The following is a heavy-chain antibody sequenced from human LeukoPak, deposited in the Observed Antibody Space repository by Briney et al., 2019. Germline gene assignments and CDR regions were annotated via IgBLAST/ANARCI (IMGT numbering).Heavy chain of an antibody. D-gene: IGHD2-2*01. CDR1: GGSLSGYY. V-gene: IGHV4-4*07. J-gene: IGHJ4*02. CDR3: ARDRCSSTSCPFDY. Sequence: SETLSLTCTVSGGSLSGYYWSWIRQPAGKGLEWIGRVYTHGSTNYSPSLKSRVTMSVDTSKNQLSLNLRSVTAADTAVYYCARDRCSSTSCPFDYWGQGTLVTVSS. CDR2: VYTHGST.